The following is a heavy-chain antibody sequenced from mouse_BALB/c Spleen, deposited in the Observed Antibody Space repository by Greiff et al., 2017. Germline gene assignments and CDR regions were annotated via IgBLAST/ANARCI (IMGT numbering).Heavy chain of an antibody. V-gene: IGHV2-6-7*01. CDR1: GFSLTGYG. Sequence: VQLQQSGPGLVAPSQSLSITCTVSGFSLTGYGVNWVRQPPGKGLEWLGMIWGDGSTDYNSALKSRLSISKDNSKSQVFLKMNSLQTDDTARYYCARDYGSSYGAMDYWGQGTSVTVSS. D-gene: IGHD1-1*01. CDR2: IWGDGST. J-gene: IGHJ4*01. CDR3: ARDYGSSYGAMDY.